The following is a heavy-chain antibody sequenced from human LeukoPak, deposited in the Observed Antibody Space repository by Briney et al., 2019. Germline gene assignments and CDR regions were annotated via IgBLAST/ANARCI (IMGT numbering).Heavy chain of an antibody. D-gene: IGHD5-18*01. CDR3: ARATAMVSGIFDY. Sequence: ASVKVSCKASGGTFSSYAISWVRQAPGQGLEWMGGIIPIFGAANYAQKFQGRVTITTDESTSTAYMELSSLRSEDTAVYYCARATAMVSGIFDYWRQGTLVTVSS. V-gene: IGHV1-69*05. CDR1: GGTFSSYA. J-gene: IGHJ4*02. CDR2: IIPIFGAA.